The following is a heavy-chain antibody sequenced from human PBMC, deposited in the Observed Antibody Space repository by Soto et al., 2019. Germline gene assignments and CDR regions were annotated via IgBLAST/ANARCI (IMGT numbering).Heavy chain of an antibody. CDR2: IKSKTDGGTT. D-gene: IGHD5-18*01. V-gene: IGHV3-15*01. Sequence: EVQLVESGGGLVKPGGSLRLSCAASGFTFSNAWMSWVRQAPGKGLEWVGRIKSKTDGGTTDYAAPVKGRFTISRDDSKNTLYLQMNSLKTEDTAVYYCTTAPRGYSYGFHYWGQGTLVTVSS. CDR1: GFTFSNAW. J-gene: IGHJ4*02. CDR3: TTAPRGYSYGFHY.